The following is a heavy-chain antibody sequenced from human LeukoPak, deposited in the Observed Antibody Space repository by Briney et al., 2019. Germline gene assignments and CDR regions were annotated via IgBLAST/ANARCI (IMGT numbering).Heavy chain of an antibody. V-gene: IGHV5-51*01. D-gene: IGHD3-10*01. CDR2: IYPGDSDT. CDR3: ARLIRGSGSYYNRTKGFDP. Sequence: GESLKISCKGSGYSFTSYWIGWVRQMPGKGLEWMGIIYPGDSDTRYSPSFQGQVTISADKSISTAYLQWSSLKASDTAMYYCARLIRGSGSYYNRTKGFDPWGQGTLVTVSS. J-gene: IGHJ5*02. CDR1: GYSFTSYW.